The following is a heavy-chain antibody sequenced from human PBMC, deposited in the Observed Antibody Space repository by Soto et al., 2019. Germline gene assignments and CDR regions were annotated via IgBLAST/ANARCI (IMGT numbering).Heavy chain of an antibody. Sequence: XXSLRLSCAASGITFIYAWMYWVPQAPGKRLEWVGRIKSQASGGTIDYAAPVKGRFTISRDDSKNTVYLQMDSPKTEDTAVYYCTHLLSLAHPYSYLWGQGTQVTVSS. J-gene: IGHJ4*02. CDR1: GITFIYAW. CDR2: IKSQASGGTI. CDR3: THLLSLAHPYSYL. D-gene: IGHD2-21*01. V-gene: IGHV3-15*07.